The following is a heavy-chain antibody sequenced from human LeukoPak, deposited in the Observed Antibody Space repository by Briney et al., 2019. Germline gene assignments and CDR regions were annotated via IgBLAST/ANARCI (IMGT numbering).Heavy chain of an antibody. CDR1: GASVSDGNYY. CDR3: ARDPGYYGSGTRGAFDI. Sequence: SETLSLTCSVSGASVSDGNYYWSWIRQPPGKGLEWIGYMFYSGSTNYNPSLKSRVTLSLDTSKRQFSLRLISVTAADTGIYYCARDPGYYGSGTRGAFDIWGQGTMVAVSS. V-gene: IGHV4-61*01. D-gene: IGHD3-10*01. J-gene: IGHJ3*02. CDR2: MFYSGST.